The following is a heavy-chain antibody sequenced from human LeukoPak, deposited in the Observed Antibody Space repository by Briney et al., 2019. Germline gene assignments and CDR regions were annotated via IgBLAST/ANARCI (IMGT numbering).Heavy chain of an antibody. D-gene: IGHD2-8*01. Sequence: PGGSLRLSCATSGFSFYNAWMSWVRQAPGKGLEWVGRIRSNSDGGTIDYAAPVKGRFTLSRDDSKDTLYLQMNSLRAEDTAVYYCARAFGVGYWGQGTLVTVSS. V-gene: IGHV3-15*05. CDR3: ARAFGVGY. J-gene: IGHJ4*02. CDR1: GFSFYNAW. CDR2: IRSNSDGGTI.